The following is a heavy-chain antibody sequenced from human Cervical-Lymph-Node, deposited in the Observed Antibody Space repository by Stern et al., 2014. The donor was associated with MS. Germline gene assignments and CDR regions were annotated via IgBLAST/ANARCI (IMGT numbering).Heavy chain of an antibody. D-gene: IGHD5-24*01. CDR1: GGSISSSNW. CDR3: ARWGVRDGYNFGY. Sequence: QVQLLESGPGLVKPSGTLSLTCAVSGGSISSSNWWSWVRQPPGKGLVWFGEIYHSGSTNYNPPLKGRVTISVDKSKNQFSLKLSSVTAADTAVYYCARWGVRDGYNFGYWGQGTLVTVSS. CDR2: IYHSGST. V-gene: IGHV4-4*02. J-gene: IGHJ4*02.